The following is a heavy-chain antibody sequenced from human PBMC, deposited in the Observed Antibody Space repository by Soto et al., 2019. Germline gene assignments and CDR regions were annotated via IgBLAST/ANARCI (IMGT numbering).Heavy chain of an antibody. CDR3: ARDPVYYYDSSGYYPDAFDI. CDR2: IYPGDSDT. Sequence: GESLKISCKGSGYSFTSYWIGWVRQMPGKGLEWMGIIYPGDSDTRYSPSFQGQVTISADKSISTAYLQWSSLKASDTAMYYCARDPVYYYDSSGYYPDAFDIWGQGTMVTVSS. J-gene: IGHJ3*02. V-gene: IGHV5-51*01. CDR1: GYSFTSYW. D-gene: IGHD3-22*01.